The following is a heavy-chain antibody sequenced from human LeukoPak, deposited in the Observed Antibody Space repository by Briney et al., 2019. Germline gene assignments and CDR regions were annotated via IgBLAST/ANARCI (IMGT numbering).Heavy chain of an antibody. D-gene: IGHD2-2*01. CDR2: ILYDGSNK. J-gene: IGHJ6*03. V-gene: IGHV3-30*01. CDR1: GFTFSSYA. Sequence: GGSLRLSCAASGFTFSSYAMHWVRQAPGKGLEWVAVILYDGSNKYYADSVKGRFTISRDNSKNTLYLQMNSLRAEDTAVYYCAREGVDIVVVPAAHYYYYMDVWGKGTTVTVSS. CDR3: AREGVDIVVVPAAHYYYYMDV.